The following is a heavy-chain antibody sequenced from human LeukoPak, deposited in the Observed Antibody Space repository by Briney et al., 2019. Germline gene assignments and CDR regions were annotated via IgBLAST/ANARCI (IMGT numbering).Heavy chain of an antibody. D-gene: IGHD6-13*01. Sequence: SXKVSCXASGYTLTGYYMHWVRQAPGQGLEWMGWINPNSGGTNYAQKFQGRVTMTRDTSISTAYMELSRLRSDDTAVYYCARDSSSWPRGQFDPWGQGTLVTXSS. J-gene: IGHJ5*02. CDR2: INPNSGGT. CDR3: ARDSSSWPRGQFDP. CDR1: GYTLTGYY. V-gene: IGHV1-2*02.